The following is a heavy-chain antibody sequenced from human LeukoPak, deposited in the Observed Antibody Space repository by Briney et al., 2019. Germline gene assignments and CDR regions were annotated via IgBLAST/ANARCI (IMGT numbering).Heavy chain of an antibody. V-gene: IGHV3-7*03. D-gene: IGHD3-3*01. Sequence: GGSLRLSCAASGFTFTSYWMNWVRQAPGKGLEWVGNIKPDGSQTYYVDPVKGRFTISRDNAKNSVSLQLNSLRAEDTAVYFCVRSIDAWGQGTLVTVSS. J-gene: IGHJ5*02. CDR3: VRSIDA. CDR2: IKPDGSQT. CDR1: GFTFTSYW.